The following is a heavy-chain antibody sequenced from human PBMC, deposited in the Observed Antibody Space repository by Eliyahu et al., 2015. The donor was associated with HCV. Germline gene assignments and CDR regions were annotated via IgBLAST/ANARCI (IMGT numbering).Heavy chain of an antibody. CDR2: IIPIFGTA. J-gene: IGHJ5*02. D-gene: IGHD3-3*01. Sequence: QVQLVQSGAEVKKPGSSVKVSCKASGGTFSSYAISWVRQAPGQGLEWMGGIIPIFGTANYAQKFQGRVTITADESTSTAYMELSSLRSEDTAVYYCARVRVTIFGVSGWFDPWGQGTLVTVSS. V-gene: IGHV1-69*01. CDR3: ARVRVTIFGVSGWFDP. CDR1: GGTFSSYA.